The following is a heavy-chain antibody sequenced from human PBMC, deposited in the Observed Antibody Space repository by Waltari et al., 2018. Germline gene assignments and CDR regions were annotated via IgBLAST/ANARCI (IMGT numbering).Heavy chain of an antibody. J-gene: IGHJ4*02. V-gene: IGHV3-23*01. CDR3: ANEGFIAVAGKGY. CDR1: GFTFSSYA. CDR2: IRGSGGST. D-gene: IGHD6-19*01. Sequence: EVQLLESGGGLVQPGGSLRLSCAASGFTFSSYAMSWVRQAPGKGLEWVSAIRGSGGSTYYADSVKGRFTISRDNSKNTLYLQMNSLRAEDTAVYYCANEGFIAVAGKGYWGQGTLVTVSS.